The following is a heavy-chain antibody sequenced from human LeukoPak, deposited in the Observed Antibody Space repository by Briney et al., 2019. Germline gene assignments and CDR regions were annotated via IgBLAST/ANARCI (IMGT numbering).Heavy chain of an antibody. CDR3: ARQYYDFWSGENYYYYGMDV. CDR1: GYTFTGYY. Sequence: ASVKVSCKASGYTFTGYYMHWVRQAPGQGLEWMGWMNPNSGNTGYAQKFQGRVTMTRNTSISTAYMELSSLRSEDTAVYYCARQYYDFWSGENYYYYGMDVWGQGTTVTVSS. V-gene: IGHV1-8*02. CDR2: MNPNSGNT. J-gene: IGHJ6*02. D-gene: IGHD3-3*01.